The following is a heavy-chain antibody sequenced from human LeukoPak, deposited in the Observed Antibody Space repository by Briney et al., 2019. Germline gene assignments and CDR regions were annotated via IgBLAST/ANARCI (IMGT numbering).Heavy chain of an antibody. CDR1: GGSFSGYY. Sequence: SETLSLTCAVYGGSFSGYYWSWIRQPPGKGLEWIGEINHSGSTNYNPSLKSRVTISVDTSKNQFSLKLSSVTAADTAVYYCARERAYGWEPLPRYFDLWGRGTLVTVSS. CDR3: ARERAYGWEPLPRYFDL. CDR2: INHSGST. J-gene: IGHJ2*01. D-gene: IGHD1-26*01. V-gene: IGHV4-34*01.